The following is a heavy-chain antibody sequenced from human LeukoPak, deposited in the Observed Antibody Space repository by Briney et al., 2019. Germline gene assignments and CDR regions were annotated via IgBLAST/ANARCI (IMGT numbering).Heavy chain of an antibody. Sequence: GGSLRLSCAASGFTFSSYAMSWVRQAPGKGLEWVSAVRGSGDSTYYADSVKGRFTISRDTSNNTLYLQMNSLRAEDTAVYYCARDPSQQLADGTTTVRYGMDVWGQGTTVTVSS. CDR1: GFTFSSYA. CDR3: ARDPSQQLADGTTTVRYGMDV. D-gene: IGHD6-13*01. V-gene: IGHV3-23*01. CDR2: VRGSGDST. J-gene: IGHJ6*02.